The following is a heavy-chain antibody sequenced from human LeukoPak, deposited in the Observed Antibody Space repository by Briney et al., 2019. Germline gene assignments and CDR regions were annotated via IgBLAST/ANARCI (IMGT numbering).Heavy chain of an antibody. V-gene: IGHV4-59*01. Sequence: PETLSLTCTDSGGSISSYYWSWIRQPPGKGLEWIGYIYYSGSTNYNPSLKSRVTISVDTSKNQFSLKLSSVTAADTAVYYCARDDQGGYDNWGQGTLVTVSS. CDR3: ARDDQGGYDN. D-gene: IGHD5-12*01. J-gene: IGHJ4*02. CDR2: IYYSGST. CDR1: GGSISSYY.